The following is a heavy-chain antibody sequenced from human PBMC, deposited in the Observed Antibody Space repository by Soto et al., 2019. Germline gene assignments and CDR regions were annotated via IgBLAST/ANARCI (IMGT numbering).Heavy chain of an antibody. V-gene: IGHV3-66*01. CDR3: AREPRNRIAGSTTSEDY. D-gene: IGHD1-7*01. CDR1: GFTVSSNY. J-gene: IGHJ4*02. CDR2: LYSGGST. Sequence: EVQLVESGGGLVQPGGSLRLSCAASGFTVSSNYMSWVRQAPGKGLECVSVLYSGGSTYYADSVKGRFTISRDSSKNTLYPHMNSLRAEDTAVYYCAREPRNRIAGSTTSEDYWGQGTLVTVPS.